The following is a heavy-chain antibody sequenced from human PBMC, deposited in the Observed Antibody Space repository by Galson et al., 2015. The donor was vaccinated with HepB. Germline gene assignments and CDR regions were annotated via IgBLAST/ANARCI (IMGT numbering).Heavy chain of an antibody. V-gene: IGHV1-18*01. CDR2: ISAYNDNT. J-gene: IGHJ1*01. CDR3: ARDASISLTAEYFQH. CDR1: GYTFTSYG. D-gene: IGHD1-14*01. Sequence: SVKVSCKASGYTFTSYGISWVRQAPGQGLEWMGWISAYNDNTNYVQKLQGRVTMTTDTSTSTAYMELRSLRSDDTAVYYCARDASISLTAEYFQHWGQGTLVTVSS.